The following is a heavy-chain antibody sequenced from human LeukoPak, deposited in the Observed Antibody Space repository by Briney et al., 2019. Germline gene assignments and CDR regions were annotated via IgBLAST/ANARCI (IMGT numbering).Heavy chain of an antibody. Sequence: SETLSLTCSVSGGSISSSSSYWGWIRQPPGKGLEWIGSIYYSGSSFDNPALKSRVTISVDTSKNQFSLKLSSVTAADTAVYYCASMYGGYVRVDYWGQGTLVTVSS. V-gene: IGHV4-39*07. CDR2: IYYSGSS. J-gene: IGHJ4*02. CDR3: ASMYGGYVRVDY. D-gene: IGHD5-12*01. CDR1: GGSISSSSSY.